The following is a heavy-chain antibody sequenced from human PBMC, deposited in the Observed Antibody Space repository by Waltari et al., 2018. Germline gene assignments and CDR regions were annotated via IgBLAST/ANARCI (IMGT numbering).Heavy chain of an antibody. CDR1: GFTVSSNY. CDR2: SYSGGST. J-gene: IGHJ4*02. V-gene: IGHV3-53*01. D-gene: IGHD6-13*01. CDR3: ARVGYIAAAGEGEEDY. Sequence: EVQLVESGGGLIQPGGSLRLSCAASGFTVSSNYMSWVRPAPGKGLEWVAVSYSGGSTNYADSVKGRLTISRDNCKNTLYLQMNSLRAEDTAVYYCARVGYIAAAGEGEEDYWGQGTLVTVSS.